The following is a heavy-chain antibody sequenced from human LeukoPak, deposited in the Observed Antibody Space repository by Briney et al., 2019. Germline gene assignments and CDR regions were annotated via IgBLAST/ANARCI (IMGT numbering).Heavy chain of an antibody. J-gene: IGHJ6*02. D-gene: IGHD3-22*01. CDR3: TRDRKYCDDSGGYSPSYCYGMDV. Sequence: SETLSLTCAVYGGSFSGYYWSWIRQPPGKGLEWIGEINHSGSTNYNPSLKSRVTISVDTSKNQFSLRLSSVTTADTAVYYCTRDRKYCDDSGGYSPSYCYGMDVWGQGTTVTVSS. V-gene: IGHV4-34*01. CDR2: INHSGST. CDR1: GGSFSGYY.